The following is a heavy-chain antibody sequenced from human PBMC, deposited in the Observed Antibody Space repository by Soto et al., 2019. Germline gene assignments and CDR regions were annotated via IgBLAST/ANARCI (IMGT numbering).Heavy chain of an antibody. CDR3: ASAAATSVLLGVAIPNWFEP. Sequence: QVHLQESGPGLVKPSETLSLTCSVAGDSVSSASYYWNWIRQPPGQGLEWIGHVYYSGTTNYNPSLKGRVSISAEPSKNHVSLMLDTVTAADTAVYYCASAAATSVLLGVAIPNWFEPWGQGTLVTVSS. V-gene: IGHV4-61*01. CDR2: VYYSGTT. J-gene: IGHJ5*02. CDR1: GDSVSSASYY. D-gene: IGHD3-3*01.